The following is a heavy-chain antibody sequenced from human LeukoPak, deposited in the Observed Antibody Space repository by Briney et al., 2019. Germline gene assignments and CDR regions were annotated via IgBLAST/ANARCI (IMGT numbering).Heavy chain of an antibody. CDR1: GYTFSSYD. D-gene: IGHD3-10*01. Sequence: ASVKVSCTASGYTFSSYDITWVRQAPGQGLEWMGWISANNDNINYAQQLQDRVTMTTDTSTSTAYMQLRSLRSDDTAVYYCERGSGGYFHNWVQGTLVIVS. CDR3: ERGSGGYFHN. V-gene: IGHV1-18*01. J-gene: IGHJ4*02. CDR2: ISANNDNI.